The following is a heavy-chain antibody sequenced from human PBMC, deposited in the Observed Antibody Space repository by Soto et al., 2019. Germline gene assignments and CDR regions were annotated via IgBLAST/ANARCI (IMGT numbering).Heavy chain of an antibody. CDR2: ISVKNGNT. J-gene: IGHJ4*02. CDR1: GYFFTTYG. Sequence: QVQLVQSGSEVKKPGASVKVSCKASGYFFTTYGISWVRQAPGQGLEWMGYISVKNGNTNYARKFQGRVTLTTDTSTTTAYMELRSLTSDDTAMYYCARDLATFGPGPNEFWGQGTLVTVSS. D-gene: IGHD2-8*01. CDR3: ARDLATFGPGPNEF. V-gene: IGHV1-18*01.